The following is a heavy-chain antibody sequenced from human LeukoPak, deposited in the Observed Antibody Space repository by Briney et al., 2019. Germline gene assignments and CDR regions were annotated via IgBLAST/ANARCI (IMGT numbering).Heavy chain of an antibody. CDR1: GFTFSSYA. J-gene: IGHJ6*02. D-gene: IGHD2-2*02. CDR2: ISYDGSNK. CDR3: ARDEEVVPAAIDPCYGMDV. Sequence: GRSLRLSCAASGFTFSSYAMHWVRQAPGKGLEWVAVISYDGSNKYYADSVKGRFTISRDNSKNTLYLQMNSLRAEDTAAYYCARDEEVVPAAIDPCYGMDVWGQGTTVTVSS. V-gene: IGHV3-30-3*01.